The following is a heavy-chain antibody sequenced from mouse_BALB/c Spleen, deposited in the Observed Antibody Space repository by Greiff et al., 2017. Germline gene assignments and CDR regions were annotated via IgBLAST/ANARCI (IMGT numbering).Heavy chain of an antibody. Sequence: VQLQQSGPGLVKPSQSLSLTCSVTGYSITSGYYWNWIRQFPGNKLEWMGYISYDGSNNYNPSLKNRISITRDTSKNQFFLKLNSVTTEDTATYYCARGSTMITTTGFDYWGQGTTLTVSS. CDR2: ISYDGSN. V-gene: IGHV3-6*02. CDR3: ARGSTMITTTGFDY. J-gene: IGHJ2*01. CDR1: GYSITSGYY. D-gene: IGHD2-4*01.